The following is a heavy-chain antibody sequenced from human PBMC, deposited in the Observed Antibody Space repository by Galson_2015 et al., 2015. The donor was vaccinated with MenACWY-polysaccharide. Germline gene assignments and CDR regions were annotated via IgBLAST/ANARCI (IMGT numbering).Heavy chain of an antibody. D-gene: IGHD6-13*01. CDR2: INGGSSTI. CDR1: GFTFSTYS. J-gene: IGHJ4*02. CDR3: ARDSGIAGADDY. Sequence: SLRLSCAASGFTFSTYSMTWVRQAPGKGLEWVSYINGGSSTIYYADSVKGRFTISRDNAKNSLYLRMNSLRDDDTAVYYCARDSGIAGADDYWGQGTL. V-gene: IGHV3-48*02.